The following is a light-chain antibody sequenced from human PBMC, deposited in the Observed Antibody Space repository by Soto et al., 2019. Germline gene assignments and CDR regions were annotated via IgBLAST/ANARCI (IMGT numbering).Light chain of an antibody. CDR1: QSISST. CDR2: DAS. Sequence: EIVLTQSPDTLSVSPGERATLSCRASQSISSTLAGYQQKSGQPPRLLIYDASTRATGFPARFSGSGYGTEFTLTISSLQSEDFAVYYCQQYNNWPLTFGGGTTVEIK. J-gene: IGKJ4*01. CDR3: QQYNNWPLT. V-gene: IGKV3D-15*01.